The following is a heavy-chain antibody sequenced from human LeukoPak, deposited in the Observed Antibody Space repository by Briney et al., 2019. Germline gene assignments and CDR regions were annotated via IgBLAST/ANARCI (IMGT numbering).Heavy chain of an antibody. CDR1: GYTFTSYY. D-gene: IGHD4-23*01. V-gene: IGHV1-46*01. Sequence: GASVKVSCKASGYTFTSYYMHWVRQAPGQGLEWMGIINPSGGSTSYAQKFQGRVTMTRDTSTSTVHMELSSLGSDDTALYYCAKDGGNFGDNNYWGQGTLVTVSS. CDR2: INPSGGST. J-gene: IGHJ4*02. CDR3: AKDGGNFGDNNY.